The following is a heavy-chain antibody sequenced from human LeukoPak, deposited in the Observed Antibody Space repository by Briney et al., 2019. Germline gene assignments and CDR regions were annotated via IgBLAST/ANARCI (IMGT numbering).Heavy chain of an antibody. Sequence: GASVKVSCKASGYTFTGYYMHWVRQAPGQGLEWMGWINPDNGGTNYAQKFQGRVTMTRDMSISTAYMELSRLRSDGTAVYYCARDPSNSGYDYLYYFDYWGQGTLVTVPS. CDR1: GYTFTGYY. CDR3: ARDPSNSGYDYLYYFDY. J-gene: IGHJ4*02. CDR2: INPDNGGT. D-gene: IGHD5-12*01. V-gene: IGHV1-2*02.